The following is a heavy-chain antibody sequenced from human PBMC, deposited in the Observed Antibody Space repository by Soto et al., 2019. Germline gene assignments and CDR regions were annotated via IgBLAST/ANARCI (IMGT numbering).Heavy chain of an antibody. CDR1: GFTFSSYA. J-gene: IGHJ6*02. Sequence: GGSLRLSCAASGFTFSSYAMHWVRQAPGKGLEWVAVISYDGSNKYYADPVKGRFTISRDNSKNTLYLQMNSLRAEDTAVYYCARDYAHYYGMDVWGQGTTVTVSS. V-gene: IGHV3-30-3*01. CDR2: ISYDGSNK. D-gene: IGHD4-17*01. CDR3: ARDYAHYYGMDV.